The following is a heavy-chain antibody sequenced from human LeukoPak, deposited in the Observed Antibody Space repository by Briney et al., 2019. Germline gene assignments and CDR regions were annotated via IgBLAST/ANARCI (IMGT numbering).Heavy chain of an antibody. Sequence: PGGSLRLSCAASRFTFNSYGMHWLRQAPGKGLEWVAFIRYDGSNKYYADSVKGRFTISRDNSKNTLYLQMNSLRAEDTAVYYCAAMTTVTNTLDYWGQGTLVTVSS. J-gene: IGHJ4*02. CDR3: AAMTTVTNTLDY. CDR2: IRYDGSNK. CDR1: RFTFNSYG. V-gene: IGHV3-30*02. D-gene: IGHD4-11*01.